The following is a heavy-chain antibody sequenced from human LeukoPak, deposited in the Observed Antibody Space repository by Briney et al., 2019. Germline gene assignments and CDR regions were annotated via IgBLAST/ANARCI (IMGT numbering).Heavy chain of an antibody. CDR3: AREMATIGRGAFDI. CDR2: INHSGST. CDR1: GGSFSGYY. J-gene: IGHJ3*02. Sequence: SETLSLTCAVYGGSFSGYYWSWIRQPPGKGLEWIGEINHSGSTNYNPSLKSRVTISVDTSKNQFSLKLSSVTAADTAVYYCAREMATIGRGAFDIWGQGTMVTVSS. D-gene: IGHD5-24*01. V-gene: IGHV4-34*01.